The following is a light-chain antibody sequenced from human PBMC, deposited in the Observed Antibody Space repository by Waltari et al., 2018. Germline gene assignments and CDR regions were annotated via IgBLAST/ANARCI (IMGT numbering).Light chain of an antibody. Sequence: YVLPQPPSVSLPPGPPAPITCGGAKIGSHGFCCYQQKTGQAPVLIIHFDRDRPSAIAERFSASNSGNTATLTIGGVEAGDEADYYCQVWDSGSDRSGVVFGGGTKLTVL. J-gene: IGLJ2*01. CDR3: QVWDSGSDRSGVV. CDR2: FDR. CDR1: KIGSHG. V-gene: IGLV3-21*04.